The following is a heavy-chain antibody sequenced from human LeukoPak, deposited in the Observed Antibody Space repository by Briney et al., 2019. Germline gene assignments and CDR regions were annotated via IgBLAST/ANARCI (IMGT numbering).Heavy chain of an antibody. D-gene: IGHD6-13*01. CDR1: GFTFSSYG. Sequence: TGGSLRLSCAASGFTFSSYGMHWVRQAPGKGLEWVAVISYDGSNKYYADSVKGRFTISRDNSKNTLYLQMNSLRAEDTAVYYCARVHQGGSSSFYINYIDYWGQGTLVTVSS. CDR3: ARVHQGGSSSFYINYIDY. CDR2: ISYDGSNK. J-gene: IGHJ4*02. V-gene: IGHV3-30*03.